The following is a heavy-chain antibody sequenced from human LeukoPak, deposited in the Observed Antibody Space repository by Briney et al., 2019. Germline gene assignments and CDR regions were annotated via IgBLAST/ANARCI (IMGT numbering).Heavy chain of an antibody. CDR1: GGSISSYY. Sequence: ASETLSLSCTVSGGSISSYYWSWIRQPAGKGLEWIGRIYTSGSTNYNPSLKSRVTMSVDTSKNQFSLKLSSVTAADTAVYYCARGGLLWFGEGDNWFDPWGQGTLVTVSS. J-gene: IGHJ5*02. CDR2: IYTSGST. V-gene: IGHV4-4*07. D-gene: IGHD3-10*01. CDR3: ARGGLLWFGEGDNWFDP.